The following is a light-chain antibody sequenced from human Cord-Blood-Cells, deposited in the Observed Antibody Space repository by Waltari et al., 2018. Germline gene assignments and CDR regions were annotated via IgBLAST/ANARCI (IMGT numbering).Light chain of an antibody. Sequence: QSALTQPRSVSGSPGQSVTISCTGTSSDVGGYKYVSWYQQHPGKAPKLMIYDVSKRPSGVPDRFSGSKSGNTSSLTISGLQAEDEADYYCCSYAGSYTFEWVFGGGPKLTVL. V-gene: IGLV2-11*01. CDR2: DVS. CDR3: CSYAGSYTFEWV. CDR1: SSDVGGYKY. J-gene: IGLJ3*02.